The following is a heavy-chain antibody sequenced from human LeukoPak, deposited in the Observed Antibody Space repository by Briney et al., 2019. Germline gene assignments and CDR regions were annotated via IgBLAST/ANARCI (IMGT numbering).Heavy chain of an antibody. CDR1: GFTFDDYA. V-gene: IGHV3-9*01. D-gene: IGHD6-13*01. Sequence: GGSLRLSCAASGFTFDDYAMHWVRQAPGKGLEWVSGISWNSGSIGYADSVKGRFTISRDNAKNSLYLQMNSLRAEDTALYYCAKDMNRAAAGSPPGYGMDVWGQGTTVTVSS. CDR2: ISWNSGSI. J-gene: IGHJ6*02. CDR3: AKDMNRAAAGSPPGYGMDV.